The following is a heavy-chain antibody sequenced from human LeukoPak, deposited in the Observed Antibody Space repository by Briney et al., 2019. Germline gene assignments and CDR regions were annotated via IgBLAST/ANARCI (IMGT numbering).Heavy chain of an antibody. CDR1: GFSLSSCW. CDR3: AGGRGLDY. CDR2: INSDGSST. V-gene: IGHV3-74*01. Sequence: AGGSLRLSCTASGFSLSSCWMYWVRQAPGKGLVWVSRINSDGSSTSYADSVKGRFTISRDNAKNTLYLQMNSLRAEFTAVYYCAGGRGLDYWGQGTLVTVSS. J-gene: IGHJ4*02.